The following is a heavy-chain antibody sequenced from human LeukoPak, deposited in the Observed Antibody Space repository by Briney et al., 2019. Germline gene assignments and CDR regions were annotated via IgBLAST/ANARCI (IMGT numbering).Heavy chain of an antibody. Sequence: SETPSLTCTVSGGSISSSNYYWGWIRQPPGKGLEWIGSIYYSGSTYYNPSLKSRVTIPVDKSKNQFSLKLSSVTTADTAVYYCARVGDYDSSGSFDYWGQGTLVTVSS. J-gene: IGHJ4*02. V-gene: IGHV4-39*07. CDR2: IYYSGST. D-gene: IGHD3-22*01. CDR3: ARVGDYDSSGSFDY. CDR1: GGSISSSNYY.